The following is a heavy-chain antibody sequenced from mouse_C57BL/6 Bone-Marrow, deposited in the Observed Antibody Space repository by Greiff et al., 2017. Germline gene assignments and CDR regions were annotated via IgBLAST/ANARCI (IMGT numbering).Heavy chain of an antibody. J-gene: IGHJ4*01. CDR3: ARGPLDY. Sequence: EVNVVESGGGLVKPGGSLKLSCAASGFTFSSYAMSWVRQTPEQRLEWVATISDGGSYTYYPDNVKGRFTISRDNAKNTLYLQMSHLKSEDTAMYYCARGPLDYWGQGTSVTVSS. CDR2: ISDGGSYT. CDR1: GFTFSSYA. V-gene: IGHV5-4*03.